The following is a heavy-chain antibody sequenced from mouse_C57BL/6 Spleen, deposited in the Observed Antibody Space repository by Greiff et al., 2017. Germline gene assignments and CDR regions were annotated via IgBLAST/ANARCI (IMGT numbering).Heavy chain of an antibody. D-gene: IGHD2-4*01. CDR2: IYPGDGDT. V-gene: IGHV1-82*01. CDR1: GYAFSSSW. J-gene: IGHJ4*01. CDR3: ERVYYDYSRAMDY. Sequence: QVQLQQSGPELVKPGASVKISCKASGYAFSSSWMNWVKQRPGKGLEWIGRIYPGDGDTNYNGKFKGKATLTADKSSSTAYMQLSSLTSEDSAVYFCERVYYDYSRAMDYWGQGTSVTVSS.